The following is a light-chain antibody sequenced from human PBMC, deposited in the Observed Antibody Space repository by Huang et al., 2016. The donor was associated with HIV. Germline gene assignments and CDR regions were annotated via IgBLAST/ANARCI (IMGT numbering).Light chain of an antibody. CDR3: QQAHSFPFT. J-gene: IGKJ5*01. V-gene: IGKV1-12*01. Sequence: DIQMTQSPSSVSASVGDRVTIICRASQGVSTSLAWYQQKPGKAPNLLIFASSTLQSGGPSRFSASGSGTHFTLTISSVQSEDFATYYCQQAHSFPFTFGQGTRLDIK. CDR1: QGVSTS. CDR2: ASS.